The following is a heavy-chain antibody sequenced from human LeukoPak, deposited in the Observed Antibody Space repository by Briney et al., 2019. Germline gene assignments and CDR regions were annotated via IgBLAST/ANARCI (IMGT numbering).Heavy chain of an antibody. V-gene: IGHV3-74*01. CDR2: INNEGTLK. CDR3: ARDIAYYDFRSGYSPRYFDY. Sequence: GGSLRLACTTTKFAFRNYWMNWVRQAPGKGLVWVARINNEGTLKTCADSVKGRCTISRDNAKNSLYLQMNSLRAEDTAVYYCARDIAYYDFRSGYSPRYFDYWGQGTLVTVSS. CDR1: KFAFRNYW. J-gene: IGHJ4*02. D-gene: IGHD3-3*01.